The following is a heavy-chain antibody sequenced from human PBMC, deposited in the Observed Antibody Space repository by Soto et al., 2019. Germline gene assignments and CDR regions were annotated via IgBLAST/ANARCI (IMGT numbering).Heavy chain of an antibody. D-gene: IGHD1-1*01. CDR2: ITSSTTI. J-gene: IGHJ6*02. Sequence: SGGGLVQPGGSLRLSCEASGLTFSTYGFNWVRQAPGKGLEWVSYITSSTTIYYADSVRGRFTTSRDNAKNSLYLQMNSLRDEDTAVYYCARQRNGAGDVWGQGTTVTVSS. CDR1: GLTFSTYG. V-gene: IGHV3-48*02. CDR3: ARQRNGAGDV.